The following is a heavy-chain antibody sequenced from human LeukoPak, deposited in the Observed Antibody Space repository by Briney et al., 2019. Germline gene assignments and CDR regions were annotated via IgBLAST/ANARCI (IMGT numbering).Heavy chain of an antibody. CDR1: GFTFSNYA. Sequence: GGSLRLSCAASGFTFSNYAVSWVRQAPGKGLEWVSIIGSSGGGIHYADSVKGRFTISRDNSKNALYLQMNSLRVEDTAVYYCAIDPNWGTHSWGQGVLVTVSS. J-gene: IGHJ4*02. CDR3: AIDPNWGTHS. D-gene: IGHD7-27*01. CDR2: IGSSGGGI. V-gene: IGHV3-23*01.